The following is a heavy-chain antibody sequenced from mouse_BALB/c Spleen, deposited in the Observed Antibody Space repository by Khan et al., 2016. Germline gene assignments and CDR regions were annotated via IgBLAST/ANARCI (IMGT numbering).Heavy chain of an antibody. V-gene: IGHV4-1*02. Sequence: EVKLLESGGGLVQPGGSLKLSCEASGFDFSRYWMSWVRQAPGKGLEWIGEINPDSSTINYTPSLKDKFIISRDNAKNTLYLQMRKVRSEDTVLYYCARAGYYGYLVNWGQWTLVTVSA. CDR2: INPDSSTI. J-gene: IGHJ3*01. CDR3: ARAGYYGYLVN. D-gene: IGHD1-1*01. CDR1: GFDFSRYW.